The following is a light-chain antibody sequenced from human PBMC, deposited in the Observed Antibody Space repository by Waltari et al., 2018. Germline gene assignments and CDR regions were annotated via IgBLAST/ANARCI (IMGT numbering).Light chain of an antibody. V-gene: IGKV1-39*01. CDR1: QSISGY. CDR2: ATS. CDR3: QQSYRTPPLT. Sequence: DIQMTQSPSSLSASVGDRVTITCRASQSISGYLNWYQQKPGKAPKVLIYATSSLQSGVPSRFSGRGSGTDCTLTISSLLPEDFATYYCQQSYRTPPLTFGGGTKVEIK. J-gene: IGKJ4*01.